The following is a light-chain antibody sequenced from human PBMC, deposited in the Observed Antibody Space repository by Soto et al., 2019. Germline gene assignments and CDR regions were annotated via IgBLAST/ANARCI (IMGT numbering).Light chain of an antibody. CDR2: KAS. CDR3: LQYNSYPWT. CDR1: QSISSW. J-gene: IGKJ1*01. Sequence: DIQMTQSPSTLSASVGDRVTITCRASQSISSWVAWYQQKPGKAPKLLIYKASSFESGVPSRISGSGSGTEFTLTISSLQPDDFGTYYCLQYNSYPWTFGEATKVEIK. V-gene: IGKV1-5*03.